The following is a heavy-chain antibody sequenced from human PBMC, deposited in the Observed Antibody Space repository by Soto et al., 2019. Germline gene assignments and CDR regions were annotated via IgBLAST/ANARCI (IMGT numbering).Heavy chain of an antibody. CDR3: ARLYDFWSGYYTWRGYYYYGMDV. CDR2: IYWDDDK. V-gene: IGHV2-5*02. D-gene: IGHD3-3*01. Sequence: QITLKESGPTLVKPTQTLTLTCTFSGFSLSTSGVGVGWIRQPPGKALEWLALIYWDDDKRYSPSLKSRLTITKDTSNNQVVLTMTNMDPVDTATYYCARLYDFWSGYYTWRGYYYYGMDVWGQGTTVTVSS. CDR1: GFSLSTSGVG. J-gene: IGHJ6*02.